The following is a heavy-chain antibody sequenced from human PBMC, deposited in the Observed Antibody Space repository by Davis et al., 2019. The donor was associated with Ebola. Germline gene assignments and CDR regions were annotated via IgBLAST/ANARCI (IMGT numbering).Heavy chain of an antibody. Sequence: SETLSLTCTVSGGSVSSGSYYWSWIRQPPGKGLEWIGYIYYSGSTNYNPSLKSRVTISVDTSKNQFSLKLSSVTAADTAVYYCARLVSDTAIDYWGQGTLVTVSS. CDR2: IYYSGST. CDR1: GGSVSSGSYY. V-gene: IGHV4-61*01. D-gene: IGHD5-18*01. CDR3: ARLVSDTAIDY. J-gene: IGHJ4*02.